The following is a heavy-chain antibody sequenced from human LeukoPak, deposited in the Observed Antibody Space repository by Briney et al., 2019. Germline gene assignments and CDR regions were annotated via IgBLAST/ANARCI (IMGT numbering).Heavy chain of an antibody. CDR2: IYTSGST. CDR1: GDSISSGSYY. D-gene: IGHD3-10*01. V-gene: IGHV4-61*02. J-gene: IGHJ4*02. CDR3: ARDHYGSGN. Sequence: PSQTLSLTCTVSGDSISSGSYYWSWIRQPAGKGLEWIGRIYTSGSTNYNPSLKSRVTISVDTSKNQFSLKLSSVTAADTAVYYCARDHYGSGNWGQGTLVTVSS.